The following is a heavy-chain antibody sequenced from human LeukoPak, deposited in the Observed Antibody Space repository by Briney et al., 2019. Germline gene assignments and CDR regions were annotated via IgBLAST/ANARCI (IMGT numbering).Heavy chain of an antibody. CDR2: IYYSGST. CDR3: ARHGSYVGFFDY. Sequence: KSSETLSLTCTVSGGSISSSSYYWGWIRQPPGKGLEWIGSIYYSGSTYYNPSLKSRVTIYVDTSKNQFSLKLSSVTASDTAVYYCARHGSYVGFFDYWGQGTLVTVSS. J-gene: IGHJ4*02. CDR1: GGSISSSSYY. V-gene: IGHV4-39*01. D-gene: IGHD1-26*01.